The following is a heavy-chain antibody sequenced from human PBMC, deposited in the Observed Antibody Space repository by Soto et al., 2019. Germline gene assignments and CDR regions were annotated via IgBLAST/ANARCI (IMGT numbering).Heavy chain of an antibody. V-gene: IGHV3-23*01. Sequence: GGSLRLSCAASGFTFSSYAMSWVRQAPGKGLEWVSAISGSGGSTYYADSVKGRFTISRDNSKNTLYLQMNSLRAEDTAVYSCAKDYGSIVVIRHYFDYWGQGTLVTVSS. J-gene: IGHJ4*02. D-gene: IGHD3-22*01. CDR2: ISGSGGST. CDR1: GFTFSSYA. CDR3: AKDYGSIVVIRHYFDY.